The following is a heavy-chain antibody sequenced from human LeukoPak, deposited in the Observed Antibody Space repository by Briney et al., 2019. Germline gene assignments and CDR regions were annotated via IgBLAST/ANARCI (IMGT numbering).Heavy chain of an antibody. D-gene: IGHD2-2*01. V-gene: IGHV1-69*04. CDR1: GGTFSSYA. CDR2: IIPILGIA. Sequence: ASVKVSCKASGGTFSSYAISWVRQAPGQGLEWMGRIIPILGIANYAQKFQGRATITADKSTSTAYMELSSLRSEDTAVYYCAFFEYQLPVDYYYYYGMDVWGQGTTVTVSS. CDR3: AFFEYQLPVDYYYYYGMDV. J-gene: IGHJ6*02.